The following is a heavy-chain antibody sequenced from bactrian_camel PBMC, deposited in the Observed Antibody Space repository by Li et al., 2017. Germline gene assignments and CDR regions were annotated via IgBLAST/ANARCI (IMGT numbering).Heavy chain of an antibody. J-gene: IGHJ4*01. CDR2: ISGSGDNT. Sequence: QLVESGGGSVQAGGSLRLSCAASGFTFSEYWMYWVRQAPGKGLEWVSSISGSGDNTLYASSVKGRFTISQDKSKNTAYLQMNSLKPEDTAMYYCAVEWRCTAPLAARAYNYWGQGTQVTVS. CDR1: GFTFSEYW. D-gene: IGHD3*01. V-gene: IGHV3S25*01. CDR3: AVEWRCTAPLAARAYNY.